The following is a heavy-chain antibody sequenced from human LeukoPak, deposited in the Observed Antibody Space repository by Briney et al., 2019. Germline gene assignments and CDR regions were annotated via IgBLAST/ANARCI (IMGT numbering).Heavy chain of an antibody. CDR3: ARGPPWRSSGWYYFDY. J-gene: IGHJ4*02. CDR2: INPNSGGT. D-gene: IGHD6-19*01. Sequence: ASVKVSCKASANTFSTYYMHWVRQAPGQGLEWMGWINPNSGGTNYAQKFQGRVTMTRDTSISTAYMELSRLRSDDTAVYYCARGPPWRSSGWYYFDYWGQGTLVTVSS. V-gene: IGHV1-2*02. CDR1: ANTFSTYY.